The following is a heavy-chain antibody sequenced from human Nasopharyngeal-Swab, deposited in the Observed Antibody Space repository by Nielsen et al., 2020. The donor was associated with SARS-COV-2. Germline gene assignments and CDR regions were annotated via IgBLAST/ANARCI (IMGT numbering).Heavy chain of an antibody. V-gene: IGHV4-31*02. CDR3: ARGQQLGTMDV. Sequence: WIRQPPGKGLEWIGYIYYSGSTYYNPSLKSRVTISVDTSKNQFSLKPSSVTAADTAVYYCARGQQLGTMDVWGKGTTVTVSS. J-gene: IGHJ6*04. D-gene: IGHD6-13*01. CDR2: IYYSGST.